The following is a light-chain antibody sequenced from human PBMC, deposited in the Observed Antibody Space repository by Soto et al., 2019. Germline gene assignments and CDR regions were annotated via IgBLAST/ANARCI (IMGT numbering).Light chain of an antibody. J-gene: IGKJ2*01. V-gene: IGKV3-11*01. CDR1: QSVSGY. CDR3: QQRDSGPPYN. Sequence: EVLLTQSPVTLSLSPGERATLSCRASQSVSGYLSWYQQKPGQAPRLLIFDATNRATSVPARFSGSGSGTDFTLTISSLEPEDFAVYYCQQRDSGPPYNFGQGTKLEIK. CDR2: DAT.